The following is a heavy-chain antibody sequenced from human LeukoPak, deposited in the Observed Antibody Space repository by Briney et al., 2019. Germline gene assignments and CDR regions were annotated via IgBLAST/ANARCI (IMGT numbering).Heavy chain of an antibody. CDR2: ISSSSATI. D-gene: IGHD3-10*01. V-gene: IGHV3-48*02. J-gene: IGHJ4*02. CDR3: ARGNYGCFDF. Sequence: GGSLRLSCAASGFTFSSYSMNWVRQAPGTGVEWVSSISSSSATIYYADSVKGRFTISRDNAKNSVYVQMTSLRDEDTAVYYCARGNYGCFDFWGQGTLVTVSS. CDR1: GFTFSSYS.